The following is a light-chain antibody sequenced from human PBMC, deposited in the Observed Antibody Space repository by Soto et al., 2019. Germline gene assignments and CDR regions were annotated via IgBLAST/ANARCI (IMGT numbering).Light chain of an antibody. J-gene: IGKJ1*01. CDR2: AAS. Sequence: TQMTQSPLSLSASVGEKIIITCRASRDVGSDVSWYQQKPGQAPKLVIYAASNLYTGVPSRFSGRRSGTEFTLTIRSLQPEDFDSYYCLQDYGDSWTFGQGTKVDIK. V-gene: IGKV1-6*01. CDR1: RDVGSD. CDR3: LQDYGDSWT.